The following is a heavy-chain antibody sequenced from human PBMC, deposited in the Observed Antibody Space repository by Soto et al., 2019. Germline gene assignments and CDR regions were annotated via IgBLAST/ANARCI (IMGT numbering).Heavy chain of an antibody. Sequence: EVQLLESGGGLVQPGGSLRLSCVASGFTFSNYGMSWVRQAPGKGLEWVSGISVSGDITNSADSVKGRFTTSRDNSENTVYLQMNGLRADDAAFYFCARLRSSYGNYYYGVDVWGQGTSVTVSS. CDR2: ISVSGDIT. CDR1: GFTFSNYG. J-gene: IGHJ6*02. CDR3: ARLRSSYGNYYYGVDV. D-gene: IGHD3-10*01. V-gene: IGHV3-23*01.